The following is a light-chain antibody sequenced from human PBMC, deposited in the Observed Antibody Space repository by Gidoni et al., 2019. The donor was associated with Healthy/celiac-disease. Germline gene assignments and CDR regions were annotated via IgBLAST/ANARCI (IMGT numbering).Light chain of an antibody. Sequence: EIVMTQSPATLSVSPGERATLSCRASQSVSSNLAWYQQKPGQAPRLLIYGASTRATGIPARFSGSGSGTEFTLTISSLQSEDFAVDYCQQYNNWPFTFGPETKVDIK. V-gene: IGKV3-15*01. CDR3: QQYNNWPFT. J-gene: IGKJ3*01. CDR2: GAS. CDR1: QSVSSN.